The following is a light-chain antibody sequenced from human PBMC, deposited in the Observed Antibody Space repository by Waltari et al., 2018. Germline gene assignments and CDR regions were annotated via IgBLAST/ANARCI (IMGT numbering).Light chain of an antibody. V-gene: IGLV2-23*03. Sequence: QAGPTQPASVSGSPGQSITISCTGTSNTIGSYNLFSWYQKHPGKPPKLIIYEGSKRPSGVSNRFSGSKSDNTASLTLSGLQPDDEADYYCCSNVGTSAFFGGGTKLTVL. CDR2: EGS. CDR3: CSNVGTSAF. CDR1: SNTIGSYNL. J-gene: IGLJ2*01.